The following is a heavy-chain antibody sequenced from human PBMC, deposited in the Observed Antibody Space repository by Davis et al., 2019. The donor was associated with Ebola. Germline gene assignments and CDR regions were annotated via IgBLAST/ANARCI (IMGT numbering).Heavy chain of an antibody. Sequence: GESLKISCAASGFTFSSYEMNWVRQAPGKGLEWVSYISSSGSTIYYADSVKGRFTISRDNAKNSLYLQMNSLRAEDTAVYYCARKLPNYYYYGMDVWGQGTTVTVSS. V-gene: IGHV3-48*03. D-gene: IGHD2-15*01. J-gene: IGHJ6*02. CDR2: ISSSGSTI. CDR3: ARKLPNYYYYGMDV. CDR1: GFTFSSYE.